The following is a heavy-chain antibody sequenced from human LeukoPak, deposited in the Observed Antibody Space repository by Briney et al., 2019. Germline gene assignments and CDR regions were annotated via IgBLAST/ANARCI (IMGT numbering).Heavy chain of an antibody. J-gene: IGHJ4*02. CDR2: INHNGNI. Sequence: SETLSLTCAVSGYSIRSGYYWGWIRQPPAKGLEWIASINHNGNIYHNPSLKSRVTMSVDTSRYQFSLRLSSVTAADRAIYYCARTTLEGFDYWGQGTLVTVSS. CDR1: GYSIRSGYY. V-gene: IGHV4-38-2*01. D-gene: IGHD1-1*01. CDR3: ARTTLEGFDY.